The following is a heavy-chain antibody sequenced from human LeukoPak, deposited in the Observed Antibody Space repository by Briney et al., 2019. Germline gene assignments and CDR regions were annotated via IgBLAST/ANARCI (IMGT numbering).Heavy chain of an antibody. D-gene: IGHD5-18*01. CDR3: ARGRIQYSYGLVDY. CDR2: IRSDGSNK. V-gene: IGHV3-30*02. CDR1: GFTLGSYG. Sequence: GGSLRLSCAASGFTLGSYGMHRVRQAPGKGLEWVAFIRSDGSNKYYADSVKGRFTISRDNSKNTLYLQMNSLRAEDTAVYYCARGRIQYSYGLVDYWGQGTLVTVSS. J-gene: IGHJ4*02.